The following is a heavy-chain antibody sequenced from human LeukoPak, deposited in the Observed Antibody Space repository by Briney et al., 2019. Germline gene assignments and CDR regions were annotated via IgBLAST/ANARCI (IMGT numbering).Heavy chain of an antibody. Sequence: PGGSLRLSCAASGFTFSSYWMHWVRQPPGKGLVWVSRINSDESSTDYADSVKGRFTISRDNVKNTLYLQMNSLRAEDTAVYYCARARGLGYGDDVRWFDPWGQGTLVTVSS. CDR2: INSDESST. CDR3: ARARGLGYGDDVRWFDP. J-gene: IGHJ5*02. CDR1: GFTFSSYW. D-gene: IGHD4-17*01. V-gene: IGHV3-74*01.